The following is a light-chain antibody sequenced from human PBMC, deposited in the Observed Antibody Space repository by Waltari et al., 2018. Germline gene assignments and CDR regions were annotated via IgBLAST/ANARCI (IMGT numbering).Light chain of an antibody. CDR1: SSNIGRTS. CDR2: NND. J-gene: IGLJ3*02. V-gene: IGLV1-47*01. CDR3: AAWDNSLSAWV. Sequence: QPVLTLPPSASGTPGQAVSISCSGSSSNIGRTSVYWYQQPPGTAPKLLIYNNDQRPSEVPHRFFGSKSDTSASLVISGLRSEDEGHYNCAAWDNSLSAWVFGGGTKLT.